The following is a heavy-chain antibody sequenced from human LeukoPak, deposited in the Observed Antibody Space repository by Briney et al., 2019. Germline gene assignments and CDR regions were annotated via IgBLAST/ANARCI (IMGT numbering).Heavy chain of an antibody. Sequence: SETLSLTCAVSGGSISGYYWSWIRQPPGKGLEWIGYIYYSGSTNYNPSLKSRVTISVDTSKNQFSLKLSSVTAADTAVYYCARVYPTSYGNSGHAFDIWGQGTMVTVSS. CDR2: IYYSGST. J-gene: IGHJ3*02. V-gene: IGHV4-59*01. CDR3: ARVYPTSYGNSGHAFDI. CDR1: GGSISGYY. D-gene: IGHD5-18*01.